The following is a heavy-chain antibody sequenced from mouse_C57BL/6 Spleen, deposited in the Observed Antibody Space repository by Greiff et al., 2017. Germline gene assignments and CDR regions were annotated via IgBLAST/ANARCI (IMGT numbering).Heavy chain of an antibody. CDR1: GFTFSDYY. CDR2: ISNGGGST. V-gene: IGHV5-12*01. D-gene: IGHD2-1*01. J-gene: IGHJ1*03. CDR3: ARQSYGNLWYFDV. Sequence: EVKLQESGGGLVQPGGSLKLSCAASGFTFSDYYMYWVRQTPEKRLEWVAYISNGGGSTYYPDTVKGRFTISRDNAKNTLYLQMSRLKSEDTAMYYCARQSYGNLWYFDVWGTGTTVTVSS.